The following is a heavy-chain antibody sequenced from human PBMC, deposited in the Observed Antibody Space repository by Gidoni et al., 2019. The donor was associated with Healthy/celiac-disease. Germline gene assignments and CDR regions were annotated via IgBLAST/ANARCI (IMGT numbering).Heavy chain of an antibody. J-gene: IGHJ4*02. CDR2: IYPGDSDT. CDR1: GYSLTSYW. Sequence: EVQLVQSGAEVKQHGESLKISCKGSGYSLTSYWIGWVRQMPGKGLEWMGIIYPGDSDTRYSPSFQGQVTISADKSISTAYLQWGSLKASDTAMYYCARPIVGTYCGGDCYSWYFDYWGQGTLVTVSS. V-gene: IGHV5-51*01. CDR3: ARPIVGTYCGGDCYSWYFDY. D-gene: IGHD2-21*02.